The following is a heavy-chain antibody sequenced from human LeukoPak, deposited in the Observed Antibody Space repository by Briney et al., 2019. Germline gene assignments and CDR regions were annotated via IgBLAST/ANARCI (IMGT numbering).Heavy chain of an antibody. Sequence: PSETLSLTCTVSGGCISSYYWSWIRQPPGKGLEWIGYIYYSGSTNHNPSLKSRVTISVDTSKNQFSLKLSSVTAADTAVYYCASEDSSGQFDYWGQGTLVTVSS. CDR3: ASEDSSGQFDY. CDR1: GGCISSYY. V-gene: IGHV4-59*08. D-gene: IGHD3-22*01. CDR2: IYYSGST. J-gene: IGHJ4*02.